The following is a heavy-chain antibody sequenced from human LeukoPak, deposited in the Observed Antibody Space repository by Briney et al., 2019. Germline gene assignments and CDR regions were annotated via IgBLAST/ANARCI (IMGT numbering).Heavy chain of an antibody. D-gene: IGHD3-22*01. Sequence: KPSETLSLTCAVYGGSFSGYYWSWIRQPPGKRLGWIGEINHSGSTNYNPSLKSRVTISVDTSKNQFSLKLSSVTAADTAVYYCARCPSSGYFRYWGQGTLVTVSS. CDR3: ARCPSSGYFRY. CDR2: INHSGST. V-gene: IGHV4-34*01. J-gene: IGHJ4*02. CDR1: GGSFSGYY.